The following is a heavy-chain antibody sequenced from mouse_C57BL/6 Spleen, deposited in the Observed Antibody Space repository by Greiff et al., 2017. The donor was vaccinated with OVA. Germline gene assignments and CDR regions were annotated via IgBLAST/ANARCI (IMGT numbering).Heavy chain of an antibody. Sequence: QVQLKESGAELVKPGASVKISCKASGYAFSSYWMNWVKQRPGKGLEWIGQIYPGDGDTNYNGKFKGKATLTADKSSSTAYMQLSSLTSEDSAVYFCARSVGYGGWYFDVWGTGTTVTVSS. CDR1: GYAFSSYW. CDR2: IYPGDGDT. D-gene: IGHD1-1*02. CDR3: ARSVGYGGWYFDV. J-gene: IGHJ1*03. V-gene: IGHV1-80*01.